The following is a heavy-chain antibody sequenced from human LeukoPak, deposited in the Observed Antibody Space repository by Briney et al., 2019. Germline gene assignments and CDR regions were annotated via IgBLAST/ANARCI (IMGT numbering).Heavy chain of an antibody. Sequence: PSETLSLTCTVSGGSINTYYWTWIRQPPGKGLEWIGYVYNSGSTNYNPSLKSRVTISTDTSKNQFSLKLSSVTAADTAVYYCVRYVKNGYDTPGFDYWGQGTLVTVSS. CDR3: VRYVKNGYDTPGFDY. J-gene: IGHJ4*02. V-gene: IGHV4-59*12. CDR2: VYNSGST. D-gene: IGHD5-12*01. CDR1: GGSINTYY.